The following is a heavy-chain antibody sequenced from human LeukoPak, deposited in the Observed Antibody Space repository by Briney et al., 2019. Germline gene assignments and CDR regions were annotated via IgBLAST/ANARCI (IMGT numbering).Heavy chain of an antibody. CDR1: GYTFTSYA. D-gene: IGHD5-18*01. Sequence: AASVKVSCKASGYTFTSYAMHWVRQAPGQRLEWMGWINAGNGNTKYSQKFQGRVTITRDTSASTAYMELSSLRSDDTAVYYCARHVDTAMVTLYYFDYWGQGTLVTVSS. CDR2: INAGNGNT. J-gene: IGHJ4*02. CDR3: ARHVDTAMVTLYYFDY. V-gene: IGHV1-3*01.